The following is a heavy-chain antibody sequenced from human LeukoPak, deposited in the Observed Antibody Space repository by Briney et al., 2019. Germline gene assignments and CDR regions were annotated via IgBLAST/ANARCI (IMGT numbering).Heavy chain of an antibody. CDR2: INAGNGNT. Sequence: ASVKVSCKASGYTFTSYAMHWVRQAPGQRLEWMGWINAGNGNTKYSQKFQGRVTITRDTSASTAYMELSSLRSEDTAVYYCARVIPWFGELSHFDYWGQGTLVTVSS. CDR3: ARVIPWFGELSHFDY. J-gene: IGHJ4*02. CDR1: GYTFTSYA. D-gene: IGHD3-10*01. V-gene: IGHV1-3*01.